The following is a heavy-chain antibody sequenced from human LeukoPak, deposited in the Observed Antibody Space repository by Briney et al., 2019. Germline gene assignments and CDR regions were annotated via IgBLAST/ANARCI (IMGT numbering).Heavy chain of an antibody. CDR1: GYSFLSYG. V-gene: IGHV1-18*01. D-gene: IGHD2/OR15-2a*01. CDR2: ISAYNGNS. Sequence: GASVKVSCKASGYSFLSYGITWVRQAPGQGLEWVGWISAYNGNSNYAQNLQGRVTMTTDTSTSPVYMELKSLTSDDTATYYCARVSIYVDQLAHFDQWGQGTLVTVSS. J-gene: IGHJ4*02. CDR3: ARVSIYVDQLAHFDQ.